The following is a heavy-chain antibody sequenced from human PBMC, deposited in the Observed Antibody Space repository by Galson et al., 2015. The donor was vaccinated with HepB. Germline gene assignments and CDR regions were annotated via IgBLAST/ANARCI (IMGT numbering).Heavy chain of an antibody. CDR3: ARDGRASTYGLYYYAMDV. Sequence: SLRLSCAASGFTFSSYWIHWVRQAPGKGLVWVSRINTDGSSTIYADSVKGRFTISRDNAMNTLYLQMNSLRAEDTALYYCARDGRASTYGLYYYAMDVWGQGTTVTVSS. V-gene: IGHV3-74*01. CDR2: INTDGSST. J-gene: IGHJ6*02. D-gene: IGHD5-18*01. CDR1: GFTFSSYW.